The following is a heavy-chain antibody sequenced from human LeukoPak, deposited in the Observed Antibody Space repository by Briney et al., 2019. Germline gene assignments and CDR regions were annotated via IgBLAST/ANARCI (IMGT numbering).Heavy chain of an antibody. CDR1: GGSISSGGYS. CDR2: IDYSEYT. J-gene: IGHJ6*03. V-gene: IGHV4-30-4*07. CDR3: ARGSSSWLPYYMDV. Sequence: SQTLSLTCAVSGGSISSGGYSWSWIRQPPGKGLEWIVHIDYSEYTSYNPSLKSRVTISIDTSKNQFSLKLSSVTAADTAVYYCARGSSSWLPYYMDVWGKGTTVTVSS. D-gene: IGHD6-13*01.